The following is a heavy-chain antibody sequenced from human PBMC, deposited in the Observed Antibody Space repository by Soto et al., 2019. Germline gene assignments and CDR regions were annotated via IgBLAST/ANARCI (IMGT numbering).Heavy chain of an antibody. J-gene: IGHJ3*02. D-gene: IGHD2-2*01. CDR2: ISAYNGNT. V-gene: IGHV1-18*01. CDR3: ARDLIVVVPAAMQAFDI. Sequence: ASVKVSCKASGYTFTSYGISWVRQAPGQGLEWMGWISAYNGNTNYAQKLQGRVTMTTDTSTSTAYMELRSLGSDDTAVYYCARDLIVVVPAAMQAFDIWGQGTMVT. CDR1: GYTFTSYG.